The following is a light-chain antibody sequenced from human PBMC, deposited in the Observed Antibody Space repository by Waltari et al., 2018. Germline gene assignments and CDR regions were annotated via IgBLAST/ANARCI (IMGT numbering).Light chain of an antibody. J-gene: IGLJ3*02. CDR3: SMYMGSGVWV. CDR2: KGI. CDR1: SGSVSSTSY. V-gene: IGLV8-61*01. Sequence: QTVVTQEPSLSVSPGGTVTLTCALSSGSVSSTSYPTWYQQTPGHPPRTLVYKGIRRSSCVPDRVSGSILGNTAALTITGAQADDESDYYCSMYMGSGVWVFGGGTKLTVL.